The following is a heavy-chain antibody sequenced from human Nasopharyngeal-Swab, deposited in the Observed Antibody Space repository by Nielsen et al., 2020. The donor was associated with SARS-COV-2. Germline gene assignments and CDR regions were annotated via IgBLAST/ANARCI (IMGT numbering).Heavy chain of an antibody. V-gene: IGHV4-30-4*01. Sequence: SETLSLTCAVYGGSFSDYYWSWIRQPPGKGLEWIGYIYYSGSTYYNPSLKSRVTISVDTSKNQFSLKLSSVTAADTAVYYCARARRDFGSIFGVVNEFDYWGQGTLVTVSS. J-gene: IGHJ4*02. CDR2: IYYSGST. D-gene: IGHD3-3*01. CDR3: ARARRDFGSIFGVVNEFDY. CDR1: GGSFSDYY.